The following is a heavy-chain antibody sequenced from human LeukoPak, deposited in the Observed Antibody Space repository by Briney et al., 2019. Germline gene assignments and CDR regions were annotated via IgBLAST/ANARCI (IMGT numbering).Heavy chain of an antibody. CDR3: ATRGAPGYYYGMDV. CDR2: MSSGGTT. V-gene: IGHV3-66*01. Sequence: GGSPRLSCAASGFTVGSNYMSWVRQAPGKGLEWVSIMSSGGTTPYADSVKGRFTISRDNSRNTLYLQMNSLRAEDTAVYYCATRGAPGYYYGMDVWGQGTTVTVSS. D-gene: IGHD1-26*01. CDR1: GFTVGSNY. J-gene: IGHJ6*02.